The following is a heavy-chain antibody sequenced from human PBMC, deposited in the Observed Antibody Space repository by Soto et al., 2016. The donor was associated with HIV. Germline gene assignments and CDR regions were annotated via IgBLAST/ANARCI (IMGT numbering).Heavy chain of an antibody. Sequence: EVQLVESGGGLVQPGGSLRLSCAASGLSITSNYMSWVRQAPEKGLEWVSIIYSGGKIDYADSVKGRFTISRDSSKNTLYLQMSSLRAEDTAVYYCARDENYYEAYGLDVWGQGTTVTVSS. CDR1: GLSITSNY. CDR3: ARDENYYEAYGLDV. CDR2: IYSGGKI. J-gene: IGHJ6*02. V-gene: IGHV3-66*01. D-gene: IGHD3-22*01.